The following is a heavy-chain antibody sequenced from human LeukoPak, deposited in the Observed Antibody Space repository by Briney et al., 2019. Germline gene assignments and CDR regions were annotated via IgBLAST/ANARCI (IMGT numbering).Heavy chain of an antibody. CDR1: GYSFTTYG. CDR3: AREVAAALPDHY. Sequence: ASVKVSCKASGYSFTTYGISWARQAPGQGLEWMGWISAYNGVTKYAQNLQGRVTMTTDTSTTTAYMELRSLRSDDTAVYYCAREVAAALPDHYWGQGTLVTVSS. D-gene: IGHD2-15*01. J-gene: IGHJ4*02. V-gene: IGHV1-18*01. CDR2: ISAYNGVT.